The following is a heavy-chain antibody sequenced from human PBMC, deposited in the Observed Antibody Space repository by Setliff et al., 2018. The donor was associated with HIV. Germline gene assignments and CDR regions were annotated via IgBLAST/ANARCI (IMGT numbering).Heavy chain of an antibody. CDR3: ARVPNWGSAPFAYDV. V-gene: IGHV4-31*03. D-gene: IGHD7-27*01. CDR1: GASISSGGYY. J-gene: IGHJ3*01. Sequence: SETLSLTCTVSGASISSGGYYWNWIRQLPGKGLEWIGYFLDSGSTCYNPSLRGRLSMSIDTSANQFSVELTSVTAADTALYFCARVPNWGSAPFAYDVWGLGTMVTVSS. CDR2: FLDSGST.